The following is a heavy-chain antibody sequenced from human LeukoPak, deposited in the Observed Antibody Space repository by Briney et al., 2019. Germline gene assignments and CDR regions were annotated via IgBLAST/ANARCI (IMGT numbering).Heavy chain of an antibody. CDR3: ARTRWLQSLFDY. CDR2: INHSGST. D-gene: IGHD5-24*01. Sequence: SETLSLACVVYGVSFSGYYWSWIRQPPGKGLEWIGEINHSGSTNYNPSLKSRVTISVDTSKNQFSLKLRSVTAADTAVYYCARTRWLQSLFDYWGQGTLVTVSS. J-gene: IGHJ4*02. V-gene: IGHV4-34*01. CDR1: GVSFSGYY.